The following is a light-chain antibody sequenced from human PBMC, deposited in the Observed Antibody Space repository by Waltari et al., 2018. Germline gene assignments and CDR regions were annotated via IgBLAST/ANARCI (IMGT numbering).Light chain of an antibody. CDR3: EVWDSNSDHYV. CDR1: NTGRKS. V-gene: IGLV3-21*02. J-gene: IGLJ1*01. CDR2: EDS. Sequence: SYVLTQPPSVSVAPGQTARITCGGDNTGRKSVPWYQQRPGQAPVMGVYEDSARPSGIPDRFSGSNSGNTATLTISRVEAGDEADYYCEVWDSNSDHYVFAPGTRVTVL.